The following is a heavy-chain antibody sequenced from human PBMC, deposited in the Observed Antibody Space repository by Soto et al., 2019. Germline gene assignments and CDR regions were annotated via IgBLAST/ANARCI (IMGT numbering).Heavy chain of an antibody. D-gene: IGHD7-27*01. CDR3: ARGPSGDKIDY. Sequence: SGGGYPWSWIRQAPDEGLEWIGHIYDGGTTYSNPSLKGRVTISADPSAPQFSLKLSSVSAADTAVYYCARGPSGDKIDYWGQGIQVTVSS. J-gene: IGHJ4*02. CDR1: SGGGYP. V-gene: IGHV4-30-2*05. CDR2: IYDGGTT.